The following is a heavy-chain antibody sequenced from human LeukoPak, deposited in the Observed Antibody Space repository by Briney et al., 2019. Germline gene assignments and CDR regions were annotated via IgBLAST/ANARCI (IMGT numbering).Heavy chain of an antibody. Sequence: PGGSLRLSCAASGFTFSSYAMSWVRQAPGKGLEWVSAISGSGGSTYYADSVKGRFTISRDNSKNTLYLQMNSLRADDTVIYYCAKRIQYSSSSAYFDYWGQGTLVTVSS. J-gene: IGHJ4*02. CDR2: ISGSGGST. CDR1: GFTFSSYA. V-gene: IGHV3-23*01. CDR3: AKRIQYSSSSAYFDY. D-gene: IGHD6-6*01.